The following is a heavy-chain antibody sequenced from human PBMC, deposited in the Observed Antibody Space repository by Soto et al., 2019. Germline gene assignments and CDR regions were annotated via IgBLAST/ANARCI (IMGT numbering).Heavy chain of an antibody. CDR3: ARDRRPSTVTPPTT. J-gene: IGHJ4*02. CDR2: ISAYNGNT. D-gene: IGHD4-17*01. Sequence: QVQLVQSGAEVKKPGASVKVSCKASGYTFTNYGISWVRQAPGQGLEWMGWISAYNGNTNYAQKFQGRVTMTTDTSTSTAYMERRSLRSDDTAVYYCARDRRPSTVTPPTTWGQGTLVTVAS. V-gene: IGHV1-18*01. CDR1: GYTFTNYG.